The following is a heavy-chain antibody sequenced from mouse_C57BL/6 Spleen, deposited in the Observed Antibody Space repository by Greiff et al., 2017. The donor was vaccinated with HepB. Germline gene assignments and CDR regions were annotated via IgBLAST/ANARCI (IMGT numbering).Heavy chain of an antibody. D-gene: IGHD1-1*01. V-gene: IGHV1-80*01. Sequence: QVQLQQSGAELVKPGASVKITCKASGYAFSSYWMNWVKQRPGKGLEWIGQIYPGDGDTNYNGKFKGKATLTADKSSSTAYMQLSSLTSEDSAVYFCARDYSRSYFDYWGQGTTLTVSS. CDR2: IYPGDGDT. CDR3: ARDYSRSYFDY. CDR1: GYAFSSYW. J-gene: IGHJ2*01.